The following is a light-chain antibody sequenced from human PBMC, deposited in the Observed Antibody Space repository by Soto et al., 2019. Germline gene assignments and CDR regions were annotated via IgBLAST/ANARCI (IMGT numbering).Light chain of an antibody. J-gene: IGKJ5*01. V-gene: IGKV2-28*01. CDR2: LAF. CDR1: HVLLHSRGYNH. CDR3: MQCIQTPLT. Sequence: DMVMTQSPLLMSGAPVGPSSISFMSGHVLLHSRGYNHLDWSLQKPGQSPQLLSYLAFNRSSGVPDRFSGSGSGTEFTLKISSVEAEDVGVYYCMQCIQTPLTFGQGTRLEIK.